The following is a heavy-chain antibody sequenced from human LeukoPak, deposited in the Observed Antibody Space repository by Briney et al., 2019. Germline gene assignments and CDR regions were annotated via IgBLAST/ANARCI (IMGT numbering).Heavy chain of an antibody. CDR1: GLTFSSYA. J-gene: IGHJ4*02. CDR3: AKDRLRGVIIPYFDY. Sequence: GGSLRLSCAASGLTFSSYAMSWVRQAPGKGQEWVSAISGSGGSTYYADSVKGRFTISRDNSKNTLYLQMNSLRAEDTAVYYCAKDRLRGVIIPYFDYWGQGTLVTVSS. D-gene: IGHD3-10*01. CDR2: ISGSGGST. V-gene: IGHV3-23*01.